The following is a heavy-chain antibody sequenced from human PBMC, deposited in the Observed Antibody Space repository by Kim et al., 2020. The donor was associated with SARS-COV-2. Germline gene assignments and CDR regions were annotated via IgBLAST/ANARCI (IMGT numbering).Heavy chain of an antibody. CDR3: AKRVYSSSWYRTFDY. Sequence: GGSLRLSCAASGFTFSSYAMSWVRQAPGKGLEWVSAISGSGGSTYYADSVKGRFTISRDNSKNTLYLQMNSLRAEDTAVYYCAKRVYSSSWYRTFDYWGQGTLVTVSS. D-gene: IGHD6-13*01. J-gene: IGHJ4*02. CDR2: ISGSGGST. CDR1: GFTFSSYA. V-gene: IGHV3-23*01.